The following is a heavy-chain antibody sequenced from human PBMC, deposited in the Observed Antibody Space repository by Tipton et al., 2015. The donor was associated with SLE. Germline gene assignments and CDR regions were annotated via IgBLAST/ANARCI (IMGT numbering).Heavy chain of an antibody. CDR2: IYISGST. CDR1: GGSISSYY. J-gene: IGHJ4*02. CDR3: ARIRPGHGDPFDF. D-gene: IGHD3-3*01. Sequence: TLSLTCTVSGGSISSYYWSWIRQPAGKGLEWIGRIYISGSTNYNPSLKSRVTMSVDTSKNQFSLKLSSVTAADTAVYYRARIRPGHGDPFDFWGQGTLVTVSS. V-gene: IGHV4-4*07.